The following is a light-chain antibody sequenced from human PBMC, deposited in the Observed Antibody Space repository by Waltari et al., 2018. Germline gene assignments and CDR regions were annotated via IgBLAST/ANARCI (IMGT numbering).Light chain of an antibody. J-gene: IGKJ2*01. Sequence: DIQVTQSPSSLSASVGDRVTITCRASQGISNSLAWYQPKPGKAPKLLLDASSTLESGVPSRFSGSGSGTDYTLTISSLQPEDFATYYCEQYFSTPPYTFGQGTKLEI. CDR3: EQYFSTPPYT. V-gene: IGKV1-NL1*01. CDR2: ASS. CDR1: QGISNS.